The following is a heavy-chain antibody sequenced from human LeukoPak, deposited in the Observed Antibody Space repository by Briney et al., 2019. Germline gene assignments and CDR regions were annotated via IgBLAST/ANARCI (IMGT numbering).Heavy chain of an antibody. CDR1: GGSISSYY. J-gene: IGHJ4*02. Sequence: SETLSLTCTASGGSISSYYWSWIRQPPGKGLEWIGSIYYSGSTYYNPSLKSRVTISVDTSKNQFSLKLSSVTAADTAVYYCARLSYYYDSSGYYYFDYWGQGTLVTVSS. CDR2: IYYSGST. D-gene: IGHD3-22*01. CDR3: ARLSYYYDSSGYYYFDY. V-gene: IGHV4-59*05.